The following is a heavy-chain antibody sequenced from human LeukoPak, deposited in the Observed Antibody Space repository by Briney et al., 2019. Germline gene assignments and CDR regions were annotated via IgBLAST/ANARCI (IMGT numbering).Heavy chain of an antibody. Sequence: ASVKVSCKASGGTFSSYAISWVRQAPGQGLEWMGWINPNSGGTNYAQKFQGRVTMTRDTSISTAYMELSRLRSDDTAVYYCASPGDDIAARPSWGQGTLVTVSS. CDR2: INPNSGGT. V-gene: IGHV1-2*02. D-gene: IGHD6-6*01. CDR3: ASPGDDIAARPS. J-gene: IGHJ5*02. CDR1: GGTFSSYA.